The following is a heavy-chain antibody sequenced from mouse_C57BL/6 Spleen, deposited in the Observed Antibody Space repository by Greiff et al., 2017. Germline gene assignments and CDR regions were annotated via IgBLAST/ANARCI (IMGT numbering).Heavy chain of an antibody. CDR3: ARGTTVVPDY. CDR1: GFNIKDYY. D-gene: IGHD1-1*01. Sequence: VQLKQSGAELVKPGASVKLSCTASGFNIKDYYMHWVKQRTEQGLEWIGRIDPEDGETKYAPKFPGKATITADTSSNTAYLQLSSLTSEDTAVYYCARGTTVVPDYWGQGTTLTVSS. J-gene: IGHJ2*01. CDR2: IDPEDGET. V-gene: IGHV14-2*01.